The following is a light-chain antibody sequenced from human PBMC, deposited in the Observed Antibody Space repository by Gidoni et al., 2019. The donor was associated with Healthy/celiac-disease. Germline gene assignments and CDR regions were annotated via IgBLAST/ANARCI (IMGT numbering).Light chain of an antibody. J-gene: IGKJ4*01. Sequence: EIVLTQSPATLSLSPGERATHSCRASQSVRSYLAWYQQKPGQAPRLLIYDASNRAPVIPARFSGSGSWTDFTLTIISLEPEDFTVYYCQQRSNWPPLTFGGGTKVEIK. CDR2: DAS. V-gene: IGKV3-11*01. CDR3: QQRSNWPPLT. CDR1: QSVRSY.